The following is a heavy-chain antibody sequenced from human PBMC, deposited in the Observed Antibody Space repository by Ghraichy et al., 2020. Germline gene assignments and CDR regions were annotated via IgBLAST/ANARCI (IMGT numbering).Heavy chain of an antibody. J-gene: IGHJ4*02. CDR1: GFPFSVDW. CDR3: ARDATAPNFDA. D-gene: IGHD5-18*01. V-gene: IGHV3-7*01. CDR2: IAKDGRFE. Sequence: GGSLRLSCEVSGFPFSVDWMSWVRQAPGKGLEWVANIAKDGRFEYYIYTVKGRFSIYRDNSKNSLYLQMTSVRAEDTVVYYCARDATAPNFDAWGQGTPVTVSS.